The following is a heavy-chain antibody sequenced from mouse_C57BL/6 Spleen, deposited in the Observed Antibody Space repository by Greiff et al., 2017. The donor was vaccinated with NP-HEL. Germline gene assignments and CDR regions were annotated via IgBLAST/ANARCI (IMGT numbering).Heavy chain of an antibody. CDR2: FYPGSGSI. CDR1: GYTFTEYT. J-gene: IGHJ3*01. CDR3: AGHETRFYYSNQGFAY. V-gene: IGHV1-62-2*01. Sequence: LQEPGAELVKPGASVKLSCKASGYTFTEYTIHWVKQRSGQGLEWIGWFYPGSGSIKYNEKFKDKATLTADTSSSTVYMELSRLTSDDSVVYLCAGHETRFYYSNQGFAYWGQGTLVTVSA. D-gene: IGHD2-5*01.